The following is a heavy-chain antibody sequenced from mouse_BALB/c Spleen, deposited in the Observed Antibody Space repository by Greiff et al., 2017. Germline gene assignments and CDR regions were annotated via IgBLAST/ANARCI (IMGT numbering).Heavy chain of an antibody. CDR2: ISSGSSTI. V-gene: IGHV5-17*02. J-gene: IGHJ2*01. D-gene: IGHD2-3*01. CDR3: ARSGRSYDGYYVDY. Sequence: EVQVVESGGGLVQPGGSRKLSCAASGFTFSSFGMHWVRQAPEKGLEWVAYISSGSSTIYYADTVKGRFTISRDNPKNTLFLQMTSLRSEDTAMYYCARSGRSYDGYYVDYWGQGTTLTVSS. CDR1: GFTFSSFG.